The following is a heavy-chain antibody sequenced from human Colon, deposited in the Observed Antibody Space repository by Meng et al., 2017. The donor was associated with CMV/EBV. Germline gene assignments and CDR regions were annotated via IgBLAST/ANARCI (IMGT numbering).Heavy chain of an antibody. V-gene: IGHV3-21*01. CDR3: TRGNSHAHDY. J-gene: IGHJ4*02. CDR2: ISSSSSYI. Sequence: GGSLRLSCAASGFTFSSYTMNWVRQAPAKGLEWVSSISSSSSYIYYADSVKGRFTISRDNAKNSLYLQMNSLRAEDTAVYYCTRGNSHAHDYWGQGTLVTVSS. CDR1: GFTFSSYT. D-gene: IGHD4-23*01.